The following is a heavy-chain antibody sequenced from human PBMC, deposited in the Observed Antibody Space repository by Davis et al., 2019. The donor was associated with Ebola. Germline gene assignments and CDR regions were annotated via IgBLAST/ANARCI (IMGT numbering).Heavy chain of an antibody. CDR3: ARDYGDYPEYFQH. D-gene: IGHD4-17*01. J-gene: IGHJ1*01. Sequence: ASVKVSCKASGYTFTGYYTHWVRQAPGQGLEWMGWINPNSGGTNYAQKLQGRITMTTDTSTSTAYMELRSLRSDDTAVYYCARDYGDYPEYFQHWGQGTLVTVSS. CDR2: INPNSGGT. V-gene: IGHV1-2*02. CDR1: GYTFTGYY.